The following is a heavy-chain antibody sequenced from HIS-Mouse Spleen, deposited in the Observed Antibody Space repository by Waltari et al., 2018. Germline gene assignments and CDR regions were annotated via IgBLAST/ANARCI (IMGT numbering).Heavy chain of an antibody. Sequence: TFSSYGMHWVRQAPGKGLEWVAVISYDGSNKYYADSVKGRFTISRDNSKNTLYLQMNSLRAEDTAVYYCAKDGGLSTWGSVGYWGQGTLVTVSS. CDR1: TFSSYG. CDR2: ISYDGSNK. J-gene: IGHJ4*02. CDR3: AKDGGLSTWGSVGY. V-gene: IGHV3-30*18. D-gene: IGHD7-27*01.